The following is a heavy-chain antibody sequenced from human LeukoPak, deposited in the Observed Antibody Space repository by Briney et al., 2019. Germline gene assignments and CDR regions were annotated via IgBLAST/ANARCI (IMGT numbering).Heavy chain of an antibody. V-gene: IGHV3-21*01. Sequence: GGSLRLSCAASGFTFSSYSMNWVRQAPGKGLEWVSSISSSSSYIHYADSVKGRFTISRDNAKNSLYPQMNSLRAEDTAVYYCARVSSYGNAFDIWGQGTMVTVSS. J-gene: IGHJ3*02. CDR3: ARVSSYGNAFDI. CDR2: ISSSSSYI. D-gene: IGHD2/OR15-2a*01. CDR1: GFTFSSYS.